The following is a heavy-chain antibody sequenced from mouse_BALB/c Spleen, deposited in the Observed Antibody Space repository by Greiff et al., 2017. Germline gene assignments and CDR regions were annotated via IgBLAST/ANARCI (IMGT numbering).Heavy chain of an antibody. CDR3: ARSKYAHRYAMDY. V-gene: IGHV5-4*02. D-gene: IGHD2-10*02. J-gene: IGHJ4*01. CDR2: LSDGGSYT. Sequence: EVQVVESGGGLVKPGGSLKLSCAASGFSFSDYYMYWVRQTPEKRLEWVATLSDGGSYTYYPDIVKGRFTISRNNAKNNLDLQMSSLKSEDTAMYYCARSKYAHRYAMDYWGQGTSVTVSS. CDR1: GFSFSDYY.